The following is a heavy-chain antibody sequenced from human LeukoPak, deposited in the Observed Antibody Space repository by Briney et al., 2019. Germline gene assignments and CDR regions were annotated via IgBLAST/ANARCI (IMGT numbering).Heavy chain of an antibody. CDR3: ARGLTVTTRN. CDR2: IKQDGSEK. V-gene: IGHV3-7*01. CDR1: GFHFWNHW. J-gene: IGHJ4*02. D-gene: IGHD4-17*01. Sequence: GSPRLFCGASGFHFWNHWMSLGRPAPGKGPEWVANIKQDGSEKYYVDSLKGRFTISRDNAKNSLYLQMNSLRAEDTAVYYCARGLTVTTRNWGQGTLVTVSS.